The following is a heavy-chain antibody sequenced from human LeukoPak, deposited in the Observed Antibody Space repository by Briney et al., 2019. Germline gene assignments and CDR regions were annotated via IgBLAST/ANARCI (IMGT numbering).Heavy chain of an antibody. Sequence: ASVKVSCKASGYTFTSYYMHWVRQAPGQGLEWMGIINPSGGSTSYAQKFQGRVTMTRDTSTSTVYMELSSLRSEDTAVYYCARDHWSVTANPQDGYFQHWGRAPWSPSPQ. V-gene: IGHV1-46*01. CDR3: ARDHWSVTANPQDGYFQH. CDR2: INPSGGST. CDR1: GYTFTSYY. D-gene: IGHD2-21*02. J-gene: IGHJ1*01.